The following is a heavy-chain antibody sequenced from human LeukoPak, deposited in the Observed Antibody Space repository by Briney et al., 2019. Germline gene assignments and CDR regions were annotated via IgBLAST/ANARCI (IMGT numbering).Heavy chain of an antibody. CDR3: ARLKFYDSTGYSPGHYMDV. J-gene: IGHJ6*03. D-gene: IGHD3-22*01. CDR2: IYSSGST. CDR1: GDSISSYF. Sequence: KSSETLSLTCTVSGDSISSYFWSWIRQPAGKGLEWIGRIYSSGSTNYNPALKSRVTMSVDTSKNQFSLKLSSVTAADTAVYYCARLKFYDSTGYSPGHYMDVWGKGTTVTVSS. V-gene: IGHV4-4*07.